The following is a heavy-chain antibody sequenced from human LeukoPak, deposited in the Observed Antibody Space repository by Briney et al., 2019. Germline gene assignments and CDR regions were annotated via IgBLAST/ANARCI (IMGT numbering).Heavy chain of an antibody. J-gene: IGHJ4*02. CDR3: ARAAVAGINY. CDR2: INHSGST. D-gene: IGHD6-19*01. CDR1: GGAFSGYY. Sequence: SETLSLTCAVYGGAFSGYYWSWIRQPPGKGLEWIGEINHSGSTNYNPSLKSRVTISVDTSKNQFSLKLSSVTAADTAVYYCARAAVAGINYWGQGTLVTVSS. V-gene: IGHV4-34*01.